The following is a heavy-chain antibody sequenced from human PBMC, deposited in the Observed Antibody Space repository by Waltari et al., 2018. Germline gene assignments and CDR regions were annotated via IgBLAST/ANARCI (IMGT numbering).Heavy chain of an antibody. D-gene: IGHD5-12*01. CDR1: GFTFSSYS. J-gene: IGHJ4*02. CDR3: ARGPIYSGYDPLTY. CDR2: IISSSSTI. V-gene: IGHV3-48*01. Sequence: EVQLVESGGGLVQPGGSLRLSCAASGFTFSSYSMNWVRQAPGKGLGWVSYIISSSSTIYYADSVKGRFTISRDNAKNSLYLQMNSLRAEDTAVYYCARGPIYSGYDPLTYWGQGTLVTVSS.